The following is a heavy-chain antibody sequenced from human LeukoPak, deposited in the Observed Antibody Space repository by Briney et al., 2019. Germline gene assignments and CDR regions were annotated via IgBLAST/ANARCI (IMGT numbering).Heavy chain of an antibody. CDR3: AKDVGEVRWSLEY. CDR1: GFTFSNYG. D-gene: IGHD5-24*01. V-gene: IGHV3-30*18. Sequence: GGSLRLSCAASGFTFSNYGMHWVRQAPGKGLEWVALISYDGSNKYYADSVKGRFTTSRDNSKNTLYLQMNSLRAEDTAVYDCAKDVGEVRWSLEYWGQGTLVTVSS. J-gene: IGHJ4*02. CDR2: ISYDGSNK.